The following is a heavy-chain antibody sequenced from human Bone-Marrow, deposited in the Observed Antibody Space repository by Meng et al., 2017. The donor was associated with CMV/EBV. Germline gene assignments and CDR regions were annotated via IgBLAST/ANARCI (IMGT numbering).Heavy chain of an antibody. CDR3: ARVFTREGSAFNAFDI. CDR2: IKPDGSDT. Sequence: GESLKISCAASGFTFSRYWMSWVRQAPGKGLEWVANIKPDGSDTDYLDSVKGRFAISRDNARNSLYLNLDSLRAQDTAVYYCARVFTREGSAFNAFDILGQGTVVTVSS. J-gene: IGHJ3*02. V-gene: IGHV3-7*01. CDR1: GFTFSRYW. D-gene: IGHD2-15*01.